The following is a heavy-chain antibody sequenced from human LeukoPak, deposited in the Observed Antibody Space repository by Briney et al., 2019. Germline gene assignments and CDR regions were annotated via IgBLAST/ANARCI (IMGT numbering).Heavy chain of an antibody. CDR3: ARASSGSYFWFDP. Sequence: SETLSLTCTVSGGSISSGGYYWSWIRQPPGKGLEWIGYIYYSGSTNYNPSLKSRVTISVDTSKNQFSLKLSSVTAADTAVYYCARASSGSYFWFDPWGQGTLVTVSS. CDR2: IYYSGST. V-gene: IGHV4-61*08. J-gene: IGHJ5*02. CDR1: GGSISSGGYY. D-gene: IGHD1-26*01.